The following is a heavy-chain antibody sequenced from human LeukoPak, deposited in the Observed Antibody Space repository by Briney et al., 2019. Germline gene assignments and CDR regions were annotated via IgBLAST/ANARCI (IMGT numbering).Heavy chain of an antibody. CDR3: ARRRSSRAGFDY. CDR2: INPNSGGT. J-gene: IGHJ4*02. CDR1: GYTFTGYY. Sequence: RASVKVSCKASGYTFTGYYMHWVRQAPGQGLEWMGWINPNSGGTNYAQKFQGRVTMTRDTSISTAYMELSSLRSEDTAVYYCARRRSSRAGFDYWGQGTLVTVSS. V-gene: IGHV1-2*02. D-gene: IGHD6-13*01.